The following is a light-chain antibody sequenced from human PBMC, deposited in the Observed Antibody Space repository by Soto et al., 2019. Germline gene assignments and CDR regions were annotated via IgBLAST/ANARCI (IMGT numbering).Light chain of an antibody. V-gene: IGKV3-20*01. CDR3: QQYGGSPIT. J-gene: IGKJ5*01. CDR2: GAS. CDR1: QSVDSY. Sequence: EIVLTQSPASLSLSPGERATLSCRASQSVDSYLVWYQQKPGQAPTLLMSGASNRASGVPVRFSGSGSGTDFTLTITRLEPEDFALYYCQQYGGSPITFGLGTRLEI.